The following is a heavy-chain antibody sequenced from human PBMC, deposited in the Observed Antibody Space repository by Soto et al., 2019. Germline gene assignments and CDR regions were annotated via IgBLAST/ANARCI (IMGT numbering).Heavy chain of an antibody. D-gene: IGHD3-22*01. V-gene: IGHV3-33*01. CDR2: IWYDGSNK. CDR3: AREGYYYDSSGYLSQPRYFDY. Sequence: GGSLRLSCAASGFTFSSYGMHWVRQAPGKGLEWVAVIWYDGSNKYYADSVKGRFTISRDNSKNTLYLQMNSLRAEDTAVYYCAREGYYYDSSGYLSQPRYFDYWGQGTLVTVSS. CDR1: GFTFSSYG. J-gene: IGHJ4*02.